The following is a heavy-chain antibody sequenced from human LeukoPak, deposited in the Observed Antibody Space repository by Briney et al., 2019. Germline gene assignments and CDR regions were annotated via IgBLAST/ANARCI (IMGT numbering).Heavy chain of an antibody. J-gene: IGHJ6*03. CDR2: IYYSGST. Sequence: SETLSLTCTVSGGSISSSSYYWGWIRQPPGKGLEWIGSIYYSGSTYYNPSLKSRVTISVDTSKNQFSLKLSSVTAADTAVYYCAREGPSSSWGGYYYYYMDVWAKGPRSPSP. V-gene: IGHV4-39*07. CDR1: GGSISSSSYY. CDR3: AREGPSSSWGGYYYYYMDV. D-gene: IGHD6-13*01.